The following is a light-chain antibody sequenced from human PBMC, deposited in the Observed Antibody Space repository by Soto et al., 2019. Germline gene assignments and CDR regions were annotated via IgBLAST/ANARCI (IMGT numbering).Light chain of an antibody. CDR2: GAS. CDR3: QQYGSSPFT. Sequence: EIVLTQSPGTLSLSPGERATLSCRASQSVSSSYLAWYRQKPGQAPRLLIYGASSRATGIPDRVSGSGSGTDFTLTISRLEPEEFAVYYCQQYGSSPFTFGQGTKLQIK. V-gene: IGKV3-20*01. J-gene: IGKJ2*01. CDR1: QSVSSSY.